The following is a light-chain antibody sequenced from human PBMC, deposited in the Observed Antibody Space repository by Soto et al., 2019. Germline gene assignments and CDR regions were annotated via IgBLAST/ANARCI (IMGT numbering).Light chain of an antibody. CDR1: SSNIGSSV. CDR2: SNS. CDR3: ASWDDSLTGPV. V-gene: IGLV1-44*01. J-gene: IGLJ1*01. Sequence: QSVLTQPPSASWTPGQRVTVSCSGSSSNIGSSVVNWYQHIPGTAPKLLIYSNSQRPSGVPDRFSGSKSGTSASLAISGLQSDDEANYYCASWDDSLTGPVFGTGTKVTVL.